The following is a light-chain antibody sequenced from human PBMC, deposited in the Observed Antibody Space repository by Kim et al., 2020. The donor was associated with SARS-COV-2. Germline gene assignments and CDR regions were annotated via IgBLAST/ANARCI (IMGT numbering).Light chain of an antibody. CDR2: RNN. Sequence: GLRVTISCSGRNSIIGVNTLTWYQQFPGTAPKLLIYRNNQRPSGVPDRFSGSKSGTSASLALSGLLSEDEADYYCATWDDSLNAWVFGGGTQLTVL. CDR1: NSIIGVNT. CDR3: ATWDDSLNAWV. J-gene: IGLJ3*02. V-gene: IGLV1-44*01.